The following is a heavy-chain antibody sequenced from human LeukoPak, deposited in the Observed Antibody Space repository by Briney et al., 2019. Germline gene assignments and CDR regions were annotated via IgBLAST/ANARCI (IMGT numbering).Heavy chain of an antibody. CDR2: ISYDGSNK. CDR3: ARSYGSSQGYMDV. Sequence: PGGSLRLSCAASGFTFSSYAMHWVRQAPGKGLGWVAVISYDGSNKYYADSEKGRFTISRDNSKNTLYLQMNSLRAEDTAVYYCARSYGSSQGYMDVWGKGTTVTVSS. V-gene: IGHV3-30-3*01. CDR1: GFTFSSYA. J-gene: IGHJ6*03. D-gene: IGHD6-13*01.